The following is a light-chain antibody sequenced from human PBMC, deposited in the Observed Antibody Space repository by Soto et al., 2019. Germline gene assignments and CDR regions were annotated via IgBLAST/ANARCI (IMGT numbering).Light chain of an antibody. CDR2: DAS. J-gene: IGKJ3*01. V-gene: IGKV3-20*01. CDR1: QSVSSNQ. CDR3: QQYGNSQGS. Sequence: EIVLTQSPGTLSLSPGERATLSCRASQSVSSNQLAWYQQKPGQAPRLLIYDASRRATGIPDKFSGSGSETDFTLTISRLEPEDFAVYYCQQYGNSQGSFGPGTKVDIK.